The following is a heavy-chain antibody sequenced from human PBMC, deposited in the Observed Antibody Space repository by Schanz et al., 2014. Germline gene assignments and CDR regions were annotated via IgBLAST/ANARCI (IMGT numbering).Heavy chain of an antibody. V-gene: IGHV3-23*01. D-gene: IGHD6-13*01. J-gene: IGHJ4*02. CDR2: ISGDHRNT. CDR1: GFSFTTYA. CDR3: AKSQGSSFDS. Sequence: EVQLLESGGGLVQPGGSLRLSCASSGFSFTTYAMSWVRQAPGKGLEWVSSISGDHRNTFYADSVKGRFTISRDNAENTLFLQMNSLRAEDTAVYYCAKSQGSSFDSWGQGTLVTVSS.